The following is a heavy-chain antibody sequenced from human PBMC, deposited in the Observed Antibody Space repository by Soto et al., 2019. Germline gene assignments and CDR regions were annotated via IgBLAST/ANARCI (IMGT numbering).Heavy chain of an antibody. CDR2: IYYSGST. D-gene: IGHD6-19*01. CDR1: GGSISSGGYY. J-gene: IGHJ4*02. CDR3: ARACSWQWLVPRGEYYFDY. Sequence: PSETLSLTCTVSGGSISSGGYYWSWIRQHPGKGLEWIGYIYYSGSTYYNPSLKSRVTISVDKSKNQFSLKLSSVTAADTAVYYCARACSWQWLVPRGEYYFDYWGQGTLVTVSS. V-gene: IGHV4-31*03.